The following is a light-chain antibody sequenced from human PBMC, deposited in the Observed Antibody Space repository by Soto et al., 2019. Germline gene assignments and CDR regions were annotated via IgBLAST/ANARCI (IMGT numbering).Light chain of an antibody. CDR1: SSDVGGYNY. J-gene: IGLJ1*01. V-gene: IGLV2-14*01. CDR2: EVS. CDR3: SSYTSSSTYV. Sequence: QSVLTQPASVSGSPGQSITTSCTGTSSDVGGYNYVSWYQQHPGKAPKLMISEVSNRPSGVSNRFSGSKSGNTASLTISGLQAEDEADYYCSSYTSSSTYVFGTGTKVTVL.